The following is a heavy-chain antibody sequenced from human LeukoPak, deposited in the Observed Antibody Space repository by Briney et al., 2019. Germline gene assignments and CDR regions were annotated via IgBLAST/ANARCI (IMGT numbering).Heavy chain of an antibody. Sequence: PGGSLRLSCAASGFTFSTHWMSWVRQAPGKGPEWVANIKQDGTDKYYVDSVKGRFTISRDNAKNSLYLQMNSLRAEDTAEYYCARQEYCSGNCFYNMDVWGKGTTVTVSS. V-gene: IGHV3-7*01. D-gene: IGHD2-15*01. CDR1: GFTFSTHW. CDR2: IKQDGTDK. CDR3: ARQEYCSGNCFYNMDV. J-gene: IGHJ6*04.